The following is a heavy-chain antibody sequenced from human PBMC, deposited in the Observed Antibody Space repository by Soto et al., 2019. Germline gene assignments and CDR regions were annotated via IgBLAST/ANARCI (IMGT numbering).Heavy chain of an antibody. Sequence: SETLSLTCTVSGGSISSYYWSWIRQPPGKGLEWIGYIYYSGSTNYNPSLKSRVTISVDTSKNQFSLKLSSVTAAYTAVYYCARQSSGSTWSIDYWGQGTLVTVSS. CDR1: GGSISSYY. D-gene: IGHD3-10*01. J-gene: IGHJ4*02. V-gene: IGHV4-59*08. CDR3: ARQSSGSTWSIDY. CDR2: IYYSGST.